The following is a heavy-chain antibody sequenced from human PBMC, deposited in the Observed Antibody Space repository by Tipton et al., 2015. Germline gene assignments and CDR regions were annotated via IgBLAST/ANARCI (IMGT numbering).Heavy chain of an antibody. J-gene: IGHJ4*02. V-gene: IGHV4-39*02. Sequence: TLSLTCTVSGVSISGTSYYWGWIRQPPGKGLEWIGSIYYSGDMYYNPSLKSRVAMSVDTSNNHFSLILTSVTAADTAVYYCARAYDYGDSPPGPLGYWGQGTLVTVSS. CDR2: IYYSGDM. CDR3: ARAYDYGDSPPGPLGY. D-gene: IGHD4-17*01. CDR1: GVSISGTSYY.